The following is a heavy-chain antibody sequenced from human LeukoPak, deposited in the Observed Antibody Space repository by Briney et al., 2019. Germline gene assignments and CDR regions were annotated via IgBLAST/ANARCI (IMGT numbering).Heavy chain of an antibody. D-gene: IGHD5-24*01. Sequence: PGGSLRLSCAASGFTFSNFGMHWVRQAPGKGLEWVAVISYDGKNEYYTDSVKGRFTISRDNAKNTLYLQMNSLRAEDTAVYYCAKQMAVDYFDCWGQGTLVTVSS. CDR1: GFTFSNFG. V-gene: IGHV3-30*18. CDR2: ISYDGKNE. CDR3: AKQMAVDYFDC. J-gene: IGHJ4*02.